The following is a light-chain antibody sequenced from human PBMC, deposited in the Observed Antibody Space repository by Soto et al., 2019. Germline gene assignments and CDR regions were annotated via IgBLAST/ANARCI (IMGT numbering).Light chain of an antibody. CDR3: SSYTSSSTYV. J-gene: IGLJ1*01. CDR1: SSDVGGYNY. V-gene: IGLV2-14*01. CDR2: DVS. Sequence: QSALTQSASVSGSPGQSIVISCTGTSSDVGGYNYVSWYQQHPGKAPKLMVYDVSNRPSGVSNRFSGSKSGNTASLTISGLQAEDEADYYCSSYTSSSTYVFGTGTKVTVL.